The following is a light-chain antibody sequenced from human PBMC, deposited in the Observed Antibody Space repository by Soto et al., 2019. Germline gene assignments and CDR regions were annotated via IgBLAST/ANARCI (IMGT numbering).Light chain of an antibody. CDR2: EVS. V-gene: IGLV2-14*01. Sequence: QSALTQPASVSGSPGQSITISCTGTSSDVGAYNYVSWYQQHPGKAPKLIIYEVSNRPSGVSNHFSGSKSGNTASLTISGLQAEDEADYYCSSYTRSSTYVFGAGTKATVL. J-gene: IGLJ1*01. CDR1: SSDVGAYNY. CDR3: SSYTRSSTYV.